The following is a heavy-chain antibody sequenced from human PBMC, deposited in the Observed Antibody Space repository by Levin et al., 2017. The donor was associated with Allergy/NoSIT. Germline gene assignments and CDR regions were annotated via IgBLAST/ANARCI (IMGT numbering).Heavy chain of an antibody. CDR3: AKGFDGMDV. Sequence: PGGSLRLSCEASAFTFSTYAMSWVRQAPGKGLEWVSTISGSGGNTYYADSVKGRLTISRDNSKNTLYLQMNSLRAEDTALYYCAKGFDGMDVWGQGTTVTVSS. J-gene: IGHJ6*02. CDR1: AFTFSTYA. CDR2: ISGSGGNT. V-gene: IGHV3-23*01.